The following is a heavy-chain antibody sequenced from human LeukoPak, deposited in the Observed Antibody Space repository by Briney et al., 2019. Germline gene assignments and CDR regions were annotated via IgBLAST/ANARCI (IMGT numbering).Heavy chain of an antibody. CDR1: GFTFSSYG. J-gene: IGHJ6*03. D-gene: IGHD5-12*01. CDR3: AKSGGDIVATMYYYYYYYMDV. V-gene: IGHV3-30*18. Sequence: GGSLRLSCAASGFTFSSYGMHWVRQAPGKGLEWVAVISYDGSNKYYADSVKGRFTISRDNSKNTLYLQMNSLRAEDTAVYYCAKSGGDIVATMYYYYYYYMDVWGKGTTVTVSS. CDR2: ISYDGSNK.